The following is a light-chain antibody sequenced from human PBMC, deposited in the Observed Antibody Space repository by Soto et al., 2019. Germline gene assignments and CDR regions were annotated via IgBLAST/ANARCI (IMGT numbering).Light chain of an antibody. CDR2: DAS. V-gene: IGKV1-5*01. Sequence: DIQMTHSPSTLSASVGDRVTITCRASQSITNYLAWFQQKPGQAPKLLIYDASTLESGVPSRFSGSGSGTEFTLTISSLQPDDFGTYYCQQHNSYPITFGQGTRL. CDR3: QQHNSYPIT. J-gene: IGKJ5*01. CDR1: QSITNY.